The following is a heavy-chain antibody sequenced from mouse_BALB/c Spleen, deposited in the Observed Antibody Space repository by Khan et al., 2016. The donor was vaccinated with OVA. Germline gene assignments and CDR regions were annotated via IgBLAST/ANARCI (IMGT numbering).Heavy chain of an antibody. CDR3: ARQPYYHYNIMDY. CDR1: GFSLTNYG. CDR2: IWNDGNT. J-gene: IGHJ4*01. D-gene: IGHD2-10*01. Sequence: VELVESGPGLVAPSQSLSITCTISGFSLTNYGVHWVRQPPGKGLEWLVVIWNDGNTAYNSALKSRLTISKDNSKCQAFLKMNSLQTDDTAMYFCARQPYYHYNIMDYGGQGTSVTVSS. V-gene: IGHV2-6-1*01.